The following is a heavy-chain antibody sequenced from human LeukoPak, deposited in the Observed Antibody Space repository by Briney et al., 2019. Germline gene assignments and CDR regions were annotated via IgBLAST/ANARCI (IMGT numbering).Heavy chain of an antibody. J-gene: IGHJ4*02. CDR1: GSSISSGYY. D-gene: IGHD3-10*01. CDR3: ASLYGSGFSFDY. Sequence: SETLSLTCTVSGSSISSGYYWGWIRQPPGKGLEWIGNIYHSGSTYYNPSLKSRVTISVDTSKNQFSLKLSSVTAADMAMYYCASLYGSGFSFDYWGQGTLVTVSS. CDR2: IYHSGST. V-gene: IGHV4-38-2*02.